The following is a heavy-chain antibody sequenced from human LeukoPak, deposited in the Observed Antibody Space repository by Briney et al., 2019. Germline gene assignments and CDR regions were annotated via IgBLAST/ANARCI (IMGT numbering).Heavy chain of an antibody. CDR2: IISIFATT. Sequence: SVKVSCKVSGGTFSNYAFSWVRQAPGQGLEWMGGIISIFATTNFAQKFQGRVTITADESTSTVYMELSSLRSEDTAVYFCARRYYDSSGYYVFDYWGQGTLVTVSS. V-gene: IGHV1-69*13. J-gene: IGHJ4*02. CDR3: ARRYYDSSGYYVFDY. D-gene: IGHD3-22*01. CDR1: GGTFSNYA.